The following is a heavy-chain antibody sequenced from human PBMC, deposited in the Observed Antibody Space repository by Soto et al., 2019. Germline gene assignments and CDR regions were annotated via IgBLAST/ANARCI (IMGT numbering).Heavy chain of an antibody. Sequence: QVQLVQSGAEVKKPGSSVKVSCKASGGSFSTYGINWVRLAPGQGLEWMGGIIPKSGRTNYAQKFRGRVTITADESTNTAYMELKYLRSEDTAVYFCARELDPYYGGNSLSLDYWGQGTLVTVSS. D-gene: IGHD4-17*01. CDR1: GGSFSTYG. CDR2: IIPKSGRT. V-gene: IGHV1-69*13. J-gene: IGHJ4*02. CDR3: ARELDPYYGGNSLSLDY.